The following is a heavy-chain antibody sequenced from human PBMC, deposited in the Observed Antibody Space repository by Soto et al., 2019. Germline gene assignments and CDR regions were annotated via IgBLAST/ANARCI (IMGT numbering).Heavy chain of an antibody. Sequence: SVKVSCKASGGTFSSYAISWVRQAPGQGLEWMGGIIPIFGTANYAQKFRGRVTITADESTSTAYMELSSLRSEDTAVYYCVRDFWQWLVQYYYGMAVWGQGTTVTVSS. D-gene: IGHD6-19*01. CDR2: IIPIFGTA. J-gene: IGHJ6*02. CDR1: GGTFSSYA. V-gene: IGHV1-69*13. CDR3: VRDFWQWLVQYYYGMAV.